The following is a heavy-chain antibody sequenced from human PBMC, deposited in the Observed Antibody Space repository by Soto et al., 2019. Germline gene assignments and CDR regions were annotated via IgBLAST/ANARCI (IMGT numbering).Heavy chain of an antibody. Sequence: QLQLQESGPGLVKPSETLSLTCTVSGGSISSSSYYWGWIRQPPGKGLEWIGSIYYSGSTYYNPYLKSRVTISVDTSKNQFSLKLSSVTAADTAVYYCARLILGRGTNWFDPWGQGTLVTVSS. V-gene: IGHV4-39*01. J-gene: IGHJ5*02. CDR3: ARLILGRGTNWFDP. CDR2: IYYSGST. CDR1: GGSISSSSYY.